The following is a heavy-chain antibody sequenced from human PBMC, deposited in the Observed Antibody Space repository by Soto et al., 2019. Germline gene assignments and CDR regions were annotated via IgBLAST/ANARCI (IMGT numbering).Heavy chain of an antibody. D-gene: IGHD4-4*01. V-gene: IGHV2-26*01. Sequence: QVTLKESGPVLVKPTETLTLTCTVSGFSLSNARMGVSWIRQPPGKALEWLAHIFSNDEKSYSASLKSRLTISKDTSKSQVVLTMTNMDPVDTATYYCARIRYYSRFYYYYGMDVWGQGTTVTVSS. CDR1: GFSLSNARMG. J-gene: IGHJ6*02. CDR2: IFSNDEK. CDR3: ARIRYYSRFYYYYGMDV.